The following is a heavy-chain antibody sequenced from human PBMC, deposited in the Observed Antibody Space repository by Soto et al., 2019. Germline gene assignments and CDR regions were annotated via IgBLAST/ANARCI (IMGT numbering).Heavy chain of an antibody. CDR1: GYTFSSYD. CDR2: MNPNSGNT. V-gene: IGHV1-8*01. CDR3: ARGAPYGDYTPWFDP. Sequence: QVQLVQSGAEVKKPGASVKVSCKASGYTFSSYDINWVRQATGQGLVWMGWMNPNSGNTRYAQKFQGRVTMTRNTSISTAYMELSSLRSEDTAVYYCARGAPYGDYTPWFDPWGQGTLVTVSS. D-gene: IGHD4-17*01. J-gene: IGHJ5*02.